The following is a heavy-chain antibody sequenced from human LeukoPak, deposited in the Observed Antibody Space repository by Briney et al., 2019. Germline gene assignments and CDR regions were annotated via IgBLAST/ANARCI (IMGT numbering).Heavy chain of an antibody. CDR2: IYTSGST. D-gene: IGHD5-12*01. CDR1: GGSISSGIHY. J-gene: IGHJ4*02. V-gene: IGHV4-61*02. CDR3: ARVSGYDWESFYDY. Sequence: SETLSLTCTVSGGSISSGIHYWSWIRQPAGKGLEWIGRIYTSGSTNYNPSLKSRVTISVDTSKNRFSLKLSSVTAADTAVYYCARVSGYDWESFYDYWGQGILVTVSS.